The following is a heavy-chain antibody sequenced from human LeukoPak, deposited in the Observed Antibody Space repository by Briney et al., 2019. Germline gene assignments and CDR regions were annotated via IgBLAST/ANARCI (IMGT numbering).Heavy chain of an antibody. D-gene: IGHD3-16*01. CDR3: AKGKINHDGAFDF. J-gene: IGHJ3*01. CDR1: GFTFSSYA. V-gene: IGHV3-23*01. CDR2: IGAWVPGT. Sequence: GGSLRLSCAASGFTFSSYAMSWVRPAPGRGLEWVSSIGAWVPGTSYADSVKGRFTISRDNSKKTVYLQRNSLRVEDTAVYYCAKGKINHDGAFDFWGQGTMVTVSS.